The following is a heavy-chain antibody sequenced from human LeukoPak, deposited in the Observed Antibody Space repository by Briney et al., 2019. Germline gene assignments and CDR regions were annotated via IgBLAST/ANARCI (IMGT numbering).Heavy chain of an antibody. Sequence: GGSLRLSCAASGFTFSSYAMHWVRQAPGKGLEWVAVISYDGSNKYYADSVKGRLTISRDNSKNTLYLQMNSLRAEDTAVYYCARDNLFDYFDYWGQGTLVTVSS. J-gene: IGHJ4*02. CDR3: ARDNLFDYFDY. V-gene: IGHV3-30-3*01. D-gene: IGHD3-3*01. CDR2: ISYDGSNK. CDR1: GFTFSSYA.